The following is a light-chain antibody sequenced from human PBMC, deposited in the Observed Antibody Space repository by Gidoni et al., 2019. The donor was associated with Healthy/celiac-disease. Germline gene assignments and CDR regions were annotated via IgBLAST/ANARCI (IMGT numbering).Light chain of an antibody. CDR3: SSYTSSSTLVV. J-gene: IGLJ2*01. V-gene: IGLV2-14*01. Sequence: QSALTQPASVSGSPGQSITISCTVTRSDFGGYNYVSWYQQHPGKAPKRMIYDVNNRPSGVSKRFSGSKSGNTASLTISGLQAEDEADYYCSSYTSSSTLVVFGGGTKLTVL. CDR2: DVN. CDR1: RSDFGGYNY.